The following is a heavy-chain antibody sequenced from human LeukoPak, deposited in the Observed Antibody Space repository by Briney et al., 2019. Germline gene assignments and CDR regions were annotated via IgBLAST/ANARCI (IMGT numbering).Heavy chain of an antibody. D-gene: IGHD2-15*01. Sequence: GASVKVSCKASGFTFTAFYMHWVRQAPGQGLEWMAWINLNSGGTNYAQKFQGRVTMARDTSISTAYMDLSSLRSDDTAICYCVTSTGYFNTWGAFDIWGQGTMVTVSS. CDR1: GFTFTAFY. CDR2: INLNSGGT. V-gene: IGHV1-2*02. CDR3: VTSTGYFNTWGAFDI. J-gene: IGHJ3*02.